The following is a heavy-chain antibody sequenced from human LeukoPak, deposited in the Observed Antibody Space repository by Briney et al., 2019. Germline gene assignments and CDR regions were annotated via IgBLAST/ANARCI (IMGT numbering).Heavy chain of an antibody. Sequence: GGSLRLSCAASGFTFSSYAMSWVRQAPGKGLEWVSAISGSGGSTYYADSVKGRFTISRDNSKNTLYLQMNSLRAEDTAVYYCAKASAVLLWFGELLVPYGMDVWGQGTTVTVSS. CDR2: ISGSGGST. CDR1: GFTFSSYA. CDR3: AKASAVLLWFGELLVPYGMDV. D-gene: IGHD3-10*01. V-gene: IGHV3-23*01. J-gene: IGHJ6*02.